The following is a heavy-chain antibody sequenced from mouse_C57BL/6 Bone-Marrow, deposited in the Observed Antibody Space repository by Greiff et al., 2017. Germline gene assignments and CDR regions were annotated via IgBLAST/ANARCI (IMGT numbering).Heavy chain of an antibody. Sequence: QVQLQQPGAELVKPGASVTMSCKASGYTFTSYWITWVKQRPGQGLEWIGDIYPGSGSTNYNEKFKSNATLTVDTSSSTAYMQLSSLTSEDSAVYYCANMFFAYWGQGTLVTVSA. CDR1: GYTFTSYW. CDR3: ANMFFAY. V-gene: IGHV1-55*01. J-gene: IGHJ3*01. CDR2: IYPGSGST.